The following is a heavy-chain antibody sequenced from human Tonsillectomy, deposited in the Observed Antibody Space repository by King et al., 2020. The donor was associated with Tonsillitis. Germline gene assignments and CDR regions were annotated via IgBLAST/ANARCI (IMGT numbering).Heavy chain of an antibody. CDR1: GYTFTSYG. CDR3: ARTDRHYYYYYGMDV. V-gene: IGHV1-18*04. J-gene: IGHJ6*02. D-gene: IGHD3-16*02. CDR2: IGTYNGNT. Sequence: VQLVESGAEVKKPGASVKVSCKASGYTFTSYGINWVRQAPGQGLEWMGWIGTYNGNTNYAQKLQGRVTMTTDTSTSTAYMELRSLRSDDTAVCYCARTDRHYYYYYGMDVWGQGTTVTVSS.